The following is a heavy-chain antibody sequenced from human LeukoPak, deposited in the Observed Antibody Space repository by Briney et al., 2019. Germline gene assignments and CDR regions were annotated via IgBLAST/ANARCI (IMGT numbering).Heavy chain of an antibody. J-gene: IGHJ6*03. CDR1: GFTFSSYW. V-gene: IGHV3-7*01. D-gene: IGHD3-10*01. Sequence: GGSLRLSCAASGFTFSSYWMGWVRQAPGKGLEWVANIKQDGSEKYYVDSVKGRFTISRDNAKNSLYLQMNSLRAEDTAVYYCAREGVRGVLYYYYYYYMDVWGKGTTVTVSS. CDR3: AREGVRGVLYYYYYYYMDV. CDR2: IKQDGSEK.